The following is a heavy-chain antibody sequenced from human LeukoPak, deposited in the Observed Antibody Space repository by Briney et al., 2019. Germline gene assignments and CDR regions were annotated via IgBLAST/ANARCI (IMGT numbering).Heavy chain of an antibody. CDR1: GDSVSSNSAT. J-gene: IGHJ6*02. Sequence: SQTLSLTCAISGDSVSSNSATWNWIRQSPSRGLEWLGRTYYRSNWYNDYAVSMKSRITINPATSKNKFSLQLNSVTPEDTAVYYCASRKAATFGMDVWGQGTTVTVSS. V-gene: IGHV6-1*01. CDR2: TYYRSNWYN. CDR3: ASRKAATFGMDV. D-gene: IGHD1-14*01.